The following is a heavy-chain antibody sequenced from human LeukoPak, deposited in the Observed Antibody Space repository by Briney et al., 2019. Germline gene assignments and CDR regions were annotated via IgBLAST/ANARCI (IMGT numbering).Heavy chain of an antibody. V-gene: IGHV3-23*01. Sequence: PGGSLRLSCAASGVTFSRDAMSWVRQAPGKGLEWVSAISVSGGSTYYADSVKGRFTISRDNSKNTLYLQMHSLRAEDTAVYYCAKDYYYDSSGYNKADYLDYWGQGTLVTVSS. CDR1: GVTFSRDA. D-gene: IGHD3-22*01. CDR3: AKDYYYDSSGYNKADYLDY. J-gene: IGHJ4*02. CDR2: ISVSGGST.